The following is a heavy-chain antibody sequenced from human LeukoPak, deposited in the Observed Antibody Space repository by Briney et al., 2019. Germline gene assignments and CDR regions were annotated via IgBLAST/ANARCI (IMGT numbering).Heavy chain of an antibody. CDR3: ARDQIPYSSSSTAYYYYGMDV. CDR1: GGTFSIHA. CDR2: IIPIFGTA. D-gene: IGHD6-13*01. V-gene: IGHV1-69*13. Sequence: SVTVSFTASGGTFSIHAISWVRQAPGQGLEWMGGIIPIFGTANYAQKFQSRVTITADESTSTAYMELSSLRSEDTAVYYCARDQIPYSSSSTAYYYYGMDVWGQGTTVTVSS. J-gene: IGHJ6*02.